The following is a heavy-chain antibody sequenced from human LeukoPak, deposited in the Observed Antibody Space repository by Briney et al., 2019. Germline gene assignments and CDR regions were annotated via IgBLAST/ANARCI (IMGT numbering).Heavy chain of an antibody. CDR2: IYPGDSDT. Sequence: GESLKISCKGSGCSFTSYWIGWVRQMPGKGLEWMGIIYPGDSDTRYSPSFQGQVTISADKSISTAYLQWSSLKASDTAMYYCARREHGDSHENYFDYWGQGTLVTVSS. CDR3: ARREHGDSHENYFDY. D-gene: IGHD2-21*01. J-gene: IGHJ4*02. CDR1: GCSFTSYW. V-gene: IGHV5-51*01.